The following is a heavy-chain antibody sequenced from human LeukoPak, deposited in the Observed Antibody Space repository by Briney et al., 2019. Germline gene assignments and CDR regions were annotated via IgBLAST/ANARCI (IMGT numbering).Heavy chain of an antibody. D-gene: IGHD4-17*01. CDR2: ISWNSGSI. CDR1: GFSFDDYV. Sequence: GGSLRLSCAASGFSFDDYVMHWVRQAPGKGLEWVSGISWNSGSIGYADSVKGRFTTSRDNAKNSLYLQMNSLRAEDTALYYCARGQGTVTTHWGQGTLVTVSS. V-gene: IGHV3-9*01. J-gene: IGHJ4*02. CDR3: ARGQGTVTTH.